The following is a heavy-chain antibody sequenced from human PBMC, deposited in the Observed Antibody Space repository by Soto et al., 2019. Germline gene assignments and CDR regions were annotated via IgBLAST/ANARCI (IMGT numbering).Heavy chain of an antibody. CDR1: GGSISSGGYY. J-gene: IGHJ6*03. CDR2: IYYSGST. D-gene: IGHD1-26*01. V-gene: IGHV4-31*03. CDR3: ARAGSLLYYMDV. Sequence: SETLSLTCTVSGGSISSGGYYWSWIRQHPGKGLEWIGYIYYSGSTYYNPSLKSRVTISVDTSKNQFSLKLSSVTAADTAVYYCARAGSLLYYMDVWGKGTTVTVSS.